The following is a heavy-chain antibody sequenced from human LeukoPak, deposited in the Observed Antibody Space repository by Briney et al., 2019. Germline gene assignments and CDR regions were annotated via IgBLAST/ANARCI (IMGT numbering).Heavy chain of an antibody. CDR3: AKDIRRMGLYYFDY. CDR2: ISWNSGSI. CDR1: GFTFDDYA. J-gene: IGHJ4*02. Sequence: GESLRLSCAATGFTFDDYAMHWVRQAPGKVLEWVSGISWNSGSIGYADSVKGRFTISRDNAKNSLYLQMNSLRAEDMALYYCAKDIRRMGLYYFDYWGQGTLVTVSS. V-gene: IGHV3-9*03. D-gene: IGHD4-17*01.